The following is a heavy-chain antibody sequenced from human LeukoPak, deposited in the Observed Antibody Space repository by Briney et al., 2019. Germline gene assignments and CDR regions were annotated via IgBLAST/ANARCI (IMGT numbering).Heavy chain of an antibody. D-gene: IGHD6-19*01. J-gene: IGHJ4*02. Sequence: GGSLGLSCAASGFTFSSYAMSWVRQAPGKGLEWASAISGSGGSTYYADSVKGRFTISRDNSKNTLYLQMNSLRAEDTAVYYCAKPAGYSSGWYVGWGQGTLVTASS. CDR1: GFTFSSYA. V-gene: IGHV3-23*01. CDR2: ISGSGGST. CDR3: AKPAGYSSGWYVG.